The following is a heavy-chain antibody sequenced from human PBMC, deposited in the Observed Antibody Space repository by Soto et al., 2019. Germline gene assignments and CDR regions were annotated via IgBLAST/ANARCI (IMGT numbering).Heavy chain of an antibody. CDR1: GGSISSYY. CDR3: GRGTYTVTQLVFDY. J-gene: IGHJ4*02. D-gene: IGHD4-4*01. V-gene: IGHV4-59*01. Sequence: SETLSLTCTVSGGSISSYYWSWIRQPPGKGLEWIGYIYYSGSTNYNPSLKSRVTISVDASKNQFSLKLSSVTAADTAVYYCGRGTYTVTQLVFDYWGQGTLVTVSS. CDR2: IYYSGST.